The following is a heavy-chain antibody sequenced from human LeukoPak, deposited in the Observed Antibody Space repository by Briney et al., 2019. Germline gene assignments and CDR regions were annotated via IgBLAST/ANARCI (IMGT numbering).Heavy chain of an antibody. V-gene: IGHV3-21*01. D-gene: IGHD1-14*01. CDR1: GFTFSSYS. Sequence: PGGSLRLSCAASGFTFSSYSMNWVRQAPGKGLEWVSSITSSSSYIYYADSVKGRFTISRDNAKNSLYLQMNSLRAEDTAVYYCARASVSRTAFDIWGQGTMVTVSS. CDR3: ARASVSRTAFDI. J-gene: IGHJ3*02. CDR2: ITSSSSYI.